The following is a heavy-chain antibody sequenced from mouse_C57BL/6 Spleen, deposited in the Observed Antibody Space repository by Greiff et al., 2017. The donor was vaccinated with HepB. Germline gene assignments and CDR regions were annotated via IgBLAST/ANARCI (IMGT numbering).Heavy chain of an antibody. Sequence: QVHVKQPGAELVKPGASVKMSCKASGYTFTSYWLPWVKQRPGQGLEWIGDIYPGSGSTNYNEKFKSKATLTVDTSSSTAYMQLSSLTSEDSAVYYCARRITTEVATVYAMDYWGQGTSVTVSS. CDR1: GYTFTSYW. V-gene: IGHV1-55*01. CDR2: IYPGSGST. D-gene: IGHD1-1*01. J-gene: IGHJ4*01. CDR3: ARRITTEVATVYAMDY.